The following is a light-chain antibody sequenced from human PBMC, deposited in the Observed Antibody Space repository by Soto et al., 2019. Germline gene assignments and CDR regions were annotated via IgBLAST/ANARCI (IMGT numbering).Light chain of an antibody. J-gene: IGLJ1*01. CDR2: QVS. V-gene: IGLV2-14*01. Sequence: QSALTQPASVSGSPGQSITISCTGTSSDLGGYNFVSWYQHHPGKAPKLMIYQVSNRPSGVSNRFSGSKSGNTASLIISGLQAEDEADYYCCSYTSSSPYVFGTGTKLTVL. CDR1: SSDLGGYNF. CDR3: CSYTSSSPYV.